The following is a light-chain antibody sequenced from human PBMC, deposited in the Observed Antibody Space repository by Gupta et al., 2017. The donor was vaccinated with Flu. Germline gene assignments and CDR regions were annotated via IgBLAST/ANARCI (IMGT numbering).Light chain of an antibody. CDR1: QSISSV. Sequence: GDRVTITGRASQSISSVLAWYQQKPGKAPKVLIYKASSLESGVPSRFSGSGYGKECTLTISSLQPDDFATYYCQQYDSYPYAFGQGTKREIK. CDR2: KAS. CDR3: QQYDSYPYA. J-gene: IGKJ2*01. V-gene: IGKV1-5*03.